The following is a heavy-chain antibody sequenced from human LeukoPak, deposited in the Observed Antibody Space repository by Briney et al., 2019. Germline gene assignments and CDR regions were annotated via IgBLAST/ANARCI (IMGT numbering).Heavy chain of an antibody. CDR3: ARGHVGSYAYYYYYGMDV. CDR2: INYSGST. V-gene: IGHV4-34*01. Sequence: SETLSLTCAVYGGSFSGYYWSWIRQPPKKGLEWIGEINYSGSTNYNPSLKSRVTISVDTSKNQFSLKVRSVTAADTAVYYCARGHVGSYAYYYYYGMDVWGQGTTVTVSS. J-gene: IGHJ6*02. CDR1: GGSFSGYY. D-gene: IGHD2-8*01.